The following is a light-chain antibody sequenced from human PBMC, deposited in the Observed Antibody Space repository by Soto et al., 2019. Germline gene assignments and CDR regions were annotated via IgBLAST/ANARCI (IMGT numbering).Light chain of an antibody. J-gene: IGLJ1*01. V-gene: IGLV2-8*01. Sequence: QSALTQPPSASGSPGQSVTITCTGTSSNDGGYNYLSWYQQHPGKAPKLMIYEVSKRPSGVPARFSGCKSGNTAYLTVSALQVEDEADYYCSSYAGSNNYVFGTGTKFTVL. CDR2: EVS. CDR1: SSNDGGYNY. CDR3: SSYAGSNNYV.